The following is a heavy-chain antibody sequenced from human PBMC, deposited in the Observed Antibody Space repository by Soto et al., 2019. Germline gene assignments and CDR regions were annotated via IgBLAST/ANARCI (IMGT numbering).Heavy chain of an antibody. Sequence: EVQLVESGGGLVQPGGSLRLSCAAFGFVFSSYSLNWVRQAPGKGLEWVSFISGSTISIFYADSVKGRFTISRDNAKNSLSLQMNSLRDEDTAVYYCARDMGGSYTPLDYWGQGTLVTVSS. V-gene: IGHV3-48*02. J-gene: IGHJ4*02. CDR2: ISGSTISI. CDR1: GFVFSSYS. D-gene: IGHD1-26*01. CDR3: ARDMGGSYTPLDY.